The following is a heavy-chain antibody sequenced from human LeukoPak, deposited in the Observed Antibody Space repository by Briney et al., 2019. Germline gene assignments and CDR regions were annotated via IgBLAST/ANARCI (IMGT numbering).Heavy chain of an antibody. V-gene: IGHV1-46*01. D-gene: IGHD4-17*01. J-gene: IGHJ4*02. CDR3: ARDRINPRPAVTAPWYFDY. Sequence: ASVKVSCKASGYTFTSYYMHWVRQAPGQGLEWMGIINPSGGSTSYAQKFQGRVTMTRDTSTSTVYMELSSLSSEDTAVYYCARDRINPRPAVTAPWYFDYWGQGTLVTVSS. CDR2: INPSGGST. CDR1: GYTFTSYY.